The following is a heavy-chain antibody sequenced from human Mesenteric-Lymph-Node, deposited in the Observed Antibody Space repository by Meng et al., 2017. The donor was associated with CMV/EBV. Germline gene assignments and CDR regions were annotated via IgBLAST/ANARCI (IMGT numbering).Heavy chain of an antibody. CDR3: ARVSSVAFY. J-gene: IGHJ4*02. CDR1: GYSLTSGYF. Sequence: SETLSLTCTVSGYSLTSGYFWGWIRQPPGKGLEWAGTIHHSGNIYYNPSLKSRVTISVDTSNNQFSLKLSSVTAADTAVYYCARVSSVAFYWGQGTLVTVSS. D-gene: IGHD2-21*01. V-gene: IGHV4-38-2*02. CDR2: IHHSGNI.